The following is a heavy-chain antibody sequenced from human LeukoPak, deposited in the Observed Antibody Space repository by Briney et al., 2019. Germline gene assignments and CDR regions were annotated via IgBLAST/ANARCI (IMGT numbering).Heavy chain of an antibody. V-gene: IGHV3-23*01. CDR3: AKDQYYYGSGSYYNWFDP. D-gene: IGHD3-10*01. Sequence: GGSLRLSCAASGFIFSSYAMSWVRQAPGKGLEWVSTISGSGGSTYYADSVKGRFTISRDNSKNTVYLQMNSLRAEDTAVYYCAKDQYYYGSGSYYNWFDPWGQGILVTVSS. CDR1: GFIFSSYA. J-gene: IGHJ5*02. CDR2: ISGSGGST.